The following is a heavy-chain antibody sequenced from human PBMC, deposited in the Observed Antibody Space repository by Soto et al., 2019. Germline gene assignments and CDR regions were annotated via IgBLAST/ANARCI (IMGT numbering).Heavy chain of an antibody. CDR1: GFTFSSYW. Sequence: WGSLRLSCAASGFTFSSYWMHWVRQAPGKGLVWVSRINSDGSSTSYADSVKGRFTISRDNAKNTLYLQMNSLRAEDTAVYYCARDPEYSGYDSYFDYWGQGTLVTVSS. CDR2: INSDGSST. D-gene: IGHD5-12*01. CDR3: ARDPEYSGYDSYFDY. V-gene: IGHV3-74*01. J-gene: IGHJ4*02.